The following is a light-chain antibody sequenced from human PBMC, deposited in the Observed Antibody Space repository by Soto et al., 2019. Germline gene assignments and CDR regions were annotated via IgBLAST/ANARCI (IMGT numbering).Light chain of an antibody. V-gene: IGKV3-11*01. CDR2: DAS. Sequence: EILLTQSPGTLSLSPGETAALSCRASRSLSDNHLAWYQQKPGQAPRLLIYDASNRATGIPARFSGSGSGTDFTLTISSLEPEDFAVYYCQQRSNWPPAITFGQRTRLEIK. CDR1: RSLSDNH. J-gene: IGKJ5*01. CDR3: QQRSNWPPAIT.